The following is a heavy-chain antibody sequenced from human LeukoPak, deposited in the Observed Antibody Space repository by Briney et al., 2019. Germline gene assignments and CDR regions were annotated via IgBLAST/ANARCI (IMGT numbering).Heavy chain of an antibody. V-gene: IGHV3-15*01. CDR2: IKSKTDGGTT. CDR1: GFTFSKAW. D-gene: IGHD3-10*01. J-gene: IGHJ4*02. CDR3: TTITMIREHEDY. Sequence: PGGSLRLSCAASGFTFSKAWMSWVRQAPGKGLEWVGRIKSKTDGGTTDYAAPVKGRFTISRDDSKNTLSLQMNSLKTEDTAVYFCTTITMIREHEDYWGQGTLVTVSS.